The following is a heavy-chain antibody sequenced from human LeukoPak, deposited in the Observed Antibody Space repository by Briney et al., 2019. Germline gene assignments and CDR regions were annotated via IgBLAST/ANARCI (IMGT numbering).Heavy chain of an antibody. Sequence: PSETLSLTCSVSGGSISGYYWTWLRQPAGKGLEWIGRVYTSGSTHYNPSLKTRLTMSVDTYKNQFSLKLSSVTAADTAVYYCARLITGTTTAFDIWGQGTMVTVSS. J-gene: IGHJ3*02. CDR3: ARLITGTTTAFDI. CDR1: GGSISGYY. D-gene: IGHD1-7*01. CDR2: VYTSGST. V-gene: IGHV4-4*07.